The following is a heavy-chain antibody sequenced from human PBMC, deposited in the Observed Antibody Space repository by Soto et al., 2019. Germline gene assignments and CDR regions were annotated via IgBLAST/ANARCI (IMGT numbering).Heavy chain of an antibody. V-gene: IGHV4-31*03. CDR3: ATVGGITGTTSVGT. J-gene: IGHJ5*02. D-gene: IGHD1-20*01. CDR2: IYYSGST. CDR1: GGSISSGGYY. Sequence: QVQLQESGPGLVKPSQTLSLTCTVSGGSISSGGYYWSLIRQHPGKGLAWIGSIYYSGSTYHNPSLKSRVTISVEPSKNHFSLKLSSVTAADPAVYYCATVGGITGTTSVGTWGQGTLVTFSS.